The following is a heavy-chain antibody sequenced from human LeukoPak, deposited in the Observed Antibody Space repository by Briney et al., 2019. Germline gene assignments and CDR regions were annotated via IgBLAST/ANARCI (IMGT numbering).Heavy chain of an antibody. CDR2: IHSNGYT. J-gene: IGHJ5*02. CDR3: TKREGPMSGSYDYFDP. V-gene: IGHV4-4*09. D-gene: IGHD1-26*01. Sequence: SETLSLTCTVSGGSISGYYCSWIRQPPGQGLEWIAYIHSNGYTNYNPSLKSRVTISVDTSKNQFSLKVTSVTAADTAMYYCTKREGPMSGSYDYFDPWGQGTLVTVS. CDR1: GGSISGYY.